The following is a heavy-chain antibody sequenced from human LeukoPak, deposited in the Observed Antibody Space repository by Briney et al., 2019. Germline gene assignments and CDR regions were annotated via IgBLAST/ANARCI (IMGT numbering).Heavy chain of an antibody. Sequence: ASVKVSCKASGYTFTSYDINWVRQATGQGLEWMGWMNPNSGNTGYAQKFQGRVTITADESTSTAYMELSSLRSEDTAVYYCAGGDCSGGSCYSNAFDIWGQGTMVTVSS. J-gene: IGHJ3*02. V-gene: IGHV1-8*03. CDR2: MNPNSGNT. CDR1: GYTFTSYD. D-gene: IGHD2-15*01. CDR3: AGGDCSGGSCYSNAFDI.